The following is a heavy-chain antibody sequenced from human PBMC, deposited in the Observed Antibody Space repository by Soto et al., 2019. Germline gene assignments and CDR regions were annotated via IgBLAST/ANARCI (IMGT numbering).Heavy chain of an antibody. CDR2: TKNKANRYTT. V-gene: IGHV3-72*01. CDR3: DRWVSGSPDN. Sequence: EVQLVESGGGLVQPGGSLRLSCAASGFTLSDHYMDWVRQAPGKGLEWVGRTKNKANRYTTEYAASVNGRFTISRDDSKNSLYLQMNILKTEDTAVYYCDRWVSGSPDNWGQGTLVTVSS. D-gene: IGHD1-26*01. CDR1: GFTLSDHY. J-gene: IGHJ4*02.